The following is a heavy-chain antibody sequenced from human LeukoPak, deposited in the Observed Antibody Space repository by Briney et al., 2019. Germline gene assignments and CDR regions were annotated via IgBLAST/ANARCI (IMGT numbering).Heavy chain of an antibody. CDR3: ARDHSIAAAVYYFDY. CDR2: INPNSGGT. CDR1: GYTFTGYY. J-gene: IGHJ4*02. Sequence: ASVKVSCKASGYTFTGYYMHWVRQAPGQGLEWMGWINPNSGGTNYAQKFQGRVTMTRDTSISTAYMELSRLRSDDTAVYYCARDHSIAAAVYYFDYWGQGTLVTVSS. D-gene: IGHD6-13*01. V-gene: IGHV1-2*02.